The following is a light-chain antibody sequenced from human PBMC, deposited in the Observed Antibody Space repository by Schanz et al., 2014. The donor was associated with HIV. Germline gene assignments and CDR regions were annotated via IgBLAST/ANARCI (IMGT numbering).Light chain of an antibody. CDR1: SIDVGGYDY. CDR2: GVS. V-gene: IGLV2-14*03. CDR3: ASYTTSATFV. J-gene: IGLJ1*01. Sequence: QSALTQPASLSGSPGQSITISCTGTSIDVGGYDYVSWYQQHPGKAPKLMIYGVSVRPSGVSHRFSGSKSDNTASLTISGLQAEDEADYYCASYTTSATFVFGTATKLTVL.